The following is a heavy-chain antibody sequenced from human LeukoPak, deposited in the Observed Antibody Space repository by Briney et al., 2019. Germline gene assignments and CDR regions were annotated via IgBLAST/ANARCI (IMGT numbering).Heavy chain of an antibody. CDR2: ISSSSSTI. CDR3: ARDRHCSGGSCLPWA. D-gene: IGHD2-15*01. Sequence: GGSLRLSCAASGFTFSSYSMNWVRQAPGKGLEWVSYISSSSSTIYYADSVKGRFTISRDNAKNSLYLQMNGLRAEDTAVYYCARDRHCSGGSCLPWAWGQGTLVTVSS. V-gene: IGHV3-48*01. J-gene: IGHJ5*02. CDR1: GFTFSSYS.